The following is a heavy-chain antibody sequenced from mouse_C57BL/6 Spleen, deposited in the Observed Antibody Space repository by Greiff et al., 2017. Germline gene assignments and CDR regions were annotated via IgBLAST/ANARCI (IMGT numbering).Heavy chain of an antibody. CDR1: GFTFSSYT. D-gene: IGHD4-1*01. CDR3: ARHAAPSGPPIFAY. J-gene: IGHJ3*01. Sequence: EVMLVESGGGLVKPGGSLKLSCAASGFTFSSYTMSWVRKTPEKRLEWVATISGGGGNTYYPDSVKGRFTISRDNAKNTLYLQMSSLRSEDTALYYCARHAAPSGPPIFAYWGQGTLVTVSA. V-gene: IGHV5-9*01. CDR2: ISGGGGNT.